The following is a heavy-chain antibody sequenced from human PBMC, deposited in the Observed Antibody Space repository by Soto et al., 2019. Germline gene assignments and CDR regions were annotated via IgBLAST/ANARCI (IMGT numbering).Heavy chain of an antibody. CDR2: VSRACTYT. J-gene: IGHJ5*02. D-gene: IGHD3-16*01. CDR3: VKYTVTEDLGES. V-gene: IGHV3-23*01. CDR1: GFTFSSYA. Sequence: EVQLLESGGDVVRPGGSLRLSCAASGFTFSSYAMDWVRQAPGKGLEWVAGVSRACTYTFYADSVRGRFSISRGNSRDAVDLYMNALRGDDTAVYFCVKYTVTEDLGESWGQGTLVSVSS.